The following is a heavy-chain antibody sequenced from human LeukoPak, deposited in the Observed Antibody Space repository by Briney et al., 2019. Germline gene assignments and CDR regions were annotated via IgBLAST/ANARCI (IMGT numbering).Heavy chain of an antibody. D-gene: IGHD3-3*01. CDR2: IYYSGST. V-gene: IGHV4-59*01. CDR3: AGRYDFNTGSDY. Sequence: SETLSLTCTVSGGSISSYYWSWIRQPPGKGLEWIGYIYYSGSTNYNPSLKSRVTISVDTSKNQFSLKLSSVTAADTAVYYCAGRYDFNTGSDYWGQGTLVTVSS. CDR1: GGSISSYY. J-gene: IGHJ4*02.